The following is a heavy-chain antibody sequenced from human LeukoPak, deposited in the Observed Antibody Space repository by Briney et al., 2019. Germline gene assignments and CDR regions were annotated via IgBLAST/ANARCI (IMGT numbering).Heavy chain of an antibody. CDR1: GFTFSDYY. Sequence: GGSLRLSSAASGFTFSDYYMSWIRQAPGKGLEWVSYISSSGSTIYYADSVKGRFTISRDNAKNSLYLQMNSLRAEDTAVYYCAGLEIATPYFDYWGQGTLVTASS. J-gene: IGHJ4*02. D-gene: IGHD2-21*01. CDR2: ISSSGSTI. V-gene: IGHV3-11*04. CDR3: AGLEIATPYFDY.